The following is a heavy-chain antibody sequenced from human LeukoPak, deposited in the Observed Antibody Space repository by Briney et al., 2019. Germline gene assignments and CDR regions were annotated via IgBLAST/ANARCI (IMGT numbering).Heavy chain of an antibody. CDR1: GFTFSSYS. Sequence: PGGSLRLSCAASGFTFSSYSMNWVRQAPGKGLEWVSSISSSSSYIYYADSVKGRFTISRDNAKNSLYLQMNSLRAEDTAVYYCAKSLGEYSYGLDAFDIWGQGTMVTVSS. CDR2: ISSSSSYI. CDR3: AKSLGEYSYGLDAFDI. D-gene: IGHD5-18*01. V-gene: IGHV3-21*01. J-gene: IGHJ3*02.